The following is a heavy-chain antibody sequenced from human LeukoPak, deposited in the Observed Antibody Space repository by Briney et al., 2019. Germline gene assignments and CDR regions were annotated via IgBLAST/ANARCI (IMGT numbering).Heavy chain of an antibody. CDR3: ARDSTLRYYFDY. CDR2: IYTSGST. CDR1: DGPISRYY. V-gene: IGHV4-4*07. Sequence: SETLSLNCTVSDGPISRYYRSWIRQPPGKGLEWIGRIYTSGSTDYNPSLESRVTMSVDTSKNQFSLNLSSVTAADTAVYYCARDSTLRYYFDYWGQGTLVTVSS. D-gene: IGHD2-2*01. J-gene: IGHJ4*02.